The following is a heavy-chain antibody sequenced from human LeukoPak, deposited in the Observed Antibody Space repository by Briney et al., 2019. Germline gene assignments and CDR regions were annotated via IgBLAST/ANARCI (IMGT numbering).Heavy chain of an antibody. CDR2: ISGSTGLT. CDR1: GFRFSTYA. J-gene: IGHJ4*02. D-gene: IGHD6-13*01. CDR3: AKSDPLMTAAGIFDY. V-gene: IGHV3-23*01. Sequence: GGSLRLSCAASGFRFSTYAMSWVRQAPGKGLEWVSGISGSTGLTYYADSVKGRFTISRDNSKDTVHLQMNTLRAEDTAVYYCAKSDPLMTAAGIFDYWGQGTLLTVSS.